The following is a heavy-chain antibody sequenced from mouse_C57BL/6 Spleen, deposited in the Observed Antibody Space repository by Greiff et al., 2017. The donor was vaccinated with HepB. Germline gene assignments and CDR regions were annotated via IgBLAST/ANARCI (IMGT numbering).Heavy chain of an antibody. Sequence: QVQLKESGPELVKPGASVKISCKASGYAFSSSWMNWVKQRPGKGLEWIGRIYPGDGDTNYNGKFKGKATLTADKSSSTAYMQLSSLTSEDSAVYFCARGPLLPDYWGQGTTLTVSS. V-gene: IGHV1-82*01. CDR1: GYAFSSSW. CDR2: IYPGDGDT. J-gene: IGHJ2*01. CDR3: ARGPLLPDY.